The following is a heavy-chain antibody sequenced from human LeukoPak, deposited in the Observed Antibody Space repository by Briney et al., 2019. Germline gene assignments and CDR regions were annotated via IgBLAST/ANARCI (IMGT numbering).Heavy chain of an antibody. D-gene: IGHD3-22*01. J-gene: IGHJ4*02. Sequence: GGSLRLSCAASGFTFSDYYMSWIRQAPETGLEWLSYTSPSSGTIYYTDSVKGRFTMSRDNAQNALCLEMNSLRAEDTAVYYCAKGRYYYDSSGYPNDYWGQGTLVTVSS. V-gene: IGHV3-11*04. CDR2: TSPSSGTI. CDR3: AKGRYYYDSSGYPNDY. CDR1: GFTFSDYY.